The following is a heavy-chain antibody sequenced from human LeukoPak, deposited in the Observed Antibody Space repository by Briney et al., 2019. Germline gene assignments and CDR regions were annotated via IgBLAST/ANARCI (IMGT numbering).Heavy chain of an antibody. CDR1: GFTFSSYW. Sequence: GGSLRLSCAASGFTFSSYWMSWVRQAPGKGLEWVANIKQDGSEKYYVDSVKGRFTISRDNAKNSLYLQMNSLRAEDTAVYYCATYNSLNRRDFQHWGQGTLVTVSS. V-gene: IGHV3-7*01. D-gene: IGHD3-22*01. CDR2: IKQDGSEK. CDR3: ATYNSLNRRDFQH. J-gene: IGHJ1*01.